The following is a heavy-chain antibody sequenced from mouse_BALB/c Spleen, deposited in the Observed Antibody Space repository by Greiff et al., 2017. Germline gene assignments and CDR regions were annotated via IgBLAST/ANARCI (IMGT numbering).Heavy chain of an antibody. Sequence: EVKLVESGGGLVKPGGSLKLSCAASGFTFSSYTMSWVRQTPEKRLEWVATISSGGSYTYYPDSVKGRFTISRDNAKNTLYLQMSSLKSEDTAMYYCASNYEGFAYWGQGTLVTVSA. J-gene: IGHJ3*01. D-gene: IGHD2-4*01. CDR1: GFTFSSYT. CDR2: ISSGGSYT. V-gene: IGHV5-6-4*01. CDR3: ASNYEGFAY.